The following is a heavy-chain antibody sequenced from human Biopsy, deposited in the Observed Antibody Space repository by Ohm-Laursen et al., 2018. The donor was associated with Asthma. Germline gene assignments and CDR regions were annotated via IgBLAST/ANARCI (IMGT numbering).Heavy chain of an antibody. CDR1: GFTFSSYG. CDR2: MSYDGSIK. V-gene: IGHV3-33*05. Sequence: SLRLSCTASGFTFSSYGMDWVRQAPGKGLEWVALMSYDGSIKDYADSVKGRFTISRDNSMNTLYLHMNSLRAEDTAVYYCARGLDYSGRSGFDYWGQGTLVTVSS. CDR3: ARGLDYSGRSGFDY. J-gene: IGHJ4*02. D-gene: IGHD3-10*01.